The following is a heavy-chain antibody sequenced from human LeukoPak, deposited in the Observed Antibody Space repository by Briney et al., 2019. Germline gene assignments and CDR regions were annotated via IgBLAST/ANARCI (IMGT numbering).Heavy chain of an antibody. J-gene: IGHJ4*02. V-gene: IGHV1-2*02. CDR3: ARGGPLTPTGYIY. D-gene: IGHD3-9*01. CDR2: INPNNGGT. Sequence: ASVKVSCKASGHTLTGYYMHWVRQAPGQGLEWMGWINPNNGGTSYAEKFQGRVSMTRDTSISTAYMELGRLRFDDTAVYYCARGGPLTPTGYIYWGQGTLVTVSS. CDR1: GHTLTGYY.